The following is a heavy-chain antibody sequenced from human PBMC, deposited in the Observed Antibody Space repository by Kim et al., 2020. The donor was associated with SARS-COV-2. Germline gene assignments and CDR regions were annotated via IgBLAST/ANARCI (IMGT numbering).Heavy chain of an antibody. CDR2: INWNGGST. Sequence: GGSLRLSCAASGFTFDDYGMSWVRQAPGKGLEWVSGINWNGGSTGYADSVKGRFTISRDNAKNSLYLQMNSLRAEDTALYHCARGPGYYDILTGYYKTYYGMDVWGQGTTVTVSS. V-gene: IGHV3-20*01. D-gene: IGHD3-9*01. CDR3: ARGPGYYDILTGYYKTYYGMDV. J-gene: IGHJ6*02. CDR1: GFTFDDYG.